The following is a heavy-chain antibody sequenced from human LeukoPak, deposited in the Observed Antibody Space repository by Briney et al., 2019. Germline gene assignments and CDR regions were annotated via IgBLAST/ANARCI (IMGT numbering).Heavy chain of an antibody. CDR2: IYHSGST. J-gene: IGHJ4*02. V-gene: IGHV4-30-2*01. CDR1: GGSISSGGYS. Sequence: SQTLSLTCAVSGGSISSGGYSWSWIRQPPGKGLEWIGYIYHSGSTYYNPSLKSRVTISVDRSKNQFSLKLSSVTAADTAVYYCARGAAYYGGNQRGDPLDYWGQGTLVTVSS. D-gene: IGHD4-23*01. CDR3: ARGAAYYGGNQRGDPLDY.